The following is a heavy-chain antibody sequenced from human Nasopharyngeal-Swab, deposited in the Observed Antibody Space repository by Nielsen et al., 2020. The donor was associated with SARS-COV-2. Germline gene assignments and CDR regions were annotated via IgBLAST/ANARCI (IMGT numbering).Heavy chain of an antibody. V-gene: IGHV3-23*01. D-gene: IGHD2/OR15-2a*01. J-gene: IGHJ4*02. Sequence: GGSLRLSCAASGFPFSTYGMSWVHQAPGKGLEWVSSISGRGDNTYYADSVKGRFTISRDNSKNTLYLQMNSLRAEDTAIYYCTKDLKGPYFFWGPGTLVTVSS. CDR2: ISGRGDNT. CDR1: GFPFSTYG. CDR3: TKDLKGPYFF.